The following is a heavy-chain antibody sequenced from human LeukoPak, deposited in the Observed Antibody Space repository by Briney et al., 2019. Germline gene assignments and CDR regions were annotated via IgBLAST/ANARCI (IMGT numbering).Heavy chain of an antibody. CDR1: RGSIRAYY. D-gene: IGHD2-21*02. CDR2: IYTSGST. J-gene: IGHJ4*02. Sequence: SETLSLTCTLSRGSIRAYYWSWIRQPAGKGLEWIGRIYTSGSTNYNPSLKSRVTMSVDTSKNQFSLKLSSVSAADTAVYYCARDFTCGGDCYRFDYWGQGTLVTVSS. V-gene: IGHV4-4*07. CDR3: ARDFTCGGDCYRFDY.